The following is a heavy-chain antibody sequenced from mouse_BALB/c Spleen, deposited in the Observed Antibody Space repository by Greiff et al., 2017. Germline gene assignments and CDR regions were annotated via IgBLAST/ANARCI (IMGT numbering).Heavy chain of an antibody. J-gene: IGHJ1*01. V-gene: IGHV2-6-4*01. CDR3: ARNYYGNGWYFDV. D-gene: IGHD1-1*01. CDR2: IGGGGST. Sequence: QVQLKQSGPGLVAPSPSLSITCTVSGFSLSRYSVHWVRQPPGKGLEWLGMIGGGGSTDYHSALKSSLAISKDNSKSQVFLKRVSLQTDDTAMYYCARNYYGNGWYFDVWGAGTTVTVSS. CDR1: GFSLSRYS.